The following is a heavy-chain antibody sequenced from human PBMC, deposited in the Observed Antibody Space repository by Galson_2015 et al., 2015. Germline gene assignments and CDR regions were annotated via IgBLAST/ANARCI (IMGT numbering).Heavy chain of an antibody. CDR2: ISYDGSNK. V-gene: IGHV3-30*18. CDR3: AKTYGGNLFNY. J-gene: IGHJ4*02. D-gene: IGHD4-23*01. Sequence: SLRLSCAASGFTFSSNGMHWVRQAPGKGLEWVAVISYDGSNKYYADSVKGRFTISRDDSKNTLYLHMNSLRAEDTAVYYCAKTYGGNLFNYWGQGTLVTVSS. CDR1: GFTFSSNG.